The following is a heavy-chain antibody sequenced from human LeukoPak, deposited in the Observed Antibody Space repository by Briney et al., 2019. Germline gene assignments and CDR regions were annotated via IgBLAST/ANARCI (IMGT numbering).Heavy chain of an antibody. CDR3: AREWNYETNGYFFYY. V-gene: IGHV1-69*13. J-gene: IGHJ4*02. CDR2: IIPLFGTA. Sequence: SVKVSCKASGDTFSRYGISWVRQAPEQGLEWMGGIIPLFGTANYAQKFQGRVTITADESTSTVYMELNSLRFEDTAVYYCAREWNYETNGYFFYYWGQGTLVTVSS. D-gene: IGHD3-22*01. CDR1: GDTFSRYG.